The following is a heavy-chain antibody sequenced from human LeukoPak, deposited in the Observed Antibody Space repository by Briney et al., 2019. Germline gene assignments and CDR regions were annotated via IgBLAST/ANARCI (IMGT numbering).Heavy chain of an antibody. CDR3: ARGGSYFDISGYYFY. V-gene: IGHV3-48*03. J-gene: IGHJ4*02. Sequence: PGGSLRLSCAASGFTFSSYEMNWVRQAPGKGLEWISKVSRSGSDIDYADSVKGRFTFTRDNAKNSLYLQMNSLRAEDTAVYYCARGGSYFDISGYYFYWGQGTLVTVSS. D-gene: IGHD3-22*01. CDR2: VSRSGSDI. CDR1: GFTFSSYE.